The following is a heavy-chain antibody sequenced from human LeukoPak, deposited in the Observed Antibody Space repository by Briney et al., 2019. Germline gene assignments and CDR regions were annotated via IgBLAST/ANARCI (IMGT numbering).Heavy chain of an antibody. Sequence: GSLRLSCAASGFTFSSYSMNWVRQAPGKGLEWVSSISSSSSYIYYADSVKGRFTISRDNAKNSLYLQMNSLRAEDTAVYYCARDGGVRYFDWLFNDYWGQGTLVTVSS. D-gene: IGHD3-9*01. V-gene: IGHV3-21*01. J-gene: IGHJ4*02. CDR1: GFTFSSYS. CDR3: ARDGGVRYFDWLFNDY. CDR2: ISSSSSYI.